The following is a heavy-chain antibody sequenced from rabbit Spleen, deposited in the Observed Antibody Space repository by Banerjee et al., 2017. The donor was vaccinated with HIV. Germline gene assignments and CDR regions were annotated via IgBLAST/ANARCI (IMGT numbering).Heavy chain of an antibody. V-gene: IGHV1S47*01. J-gene: IGHJ3*01. CDR3: ARSDYFNIIGAIARLDL. CDR2: VDPVFGIA. CDR1: GFDFSNYG. Sequence: QEQLVESGGGLVQPGGSLKLSCKASGFDFSNYGMNWVRQVSGKGLEWIGYVDPVFGIAYYANSVKGRFTISRDNAQNTVFLQMTSLTAADTATYFCARSDYFNIIGAIARLDLWGPGTLVTVS. D-gene: IGHD1-1*01.